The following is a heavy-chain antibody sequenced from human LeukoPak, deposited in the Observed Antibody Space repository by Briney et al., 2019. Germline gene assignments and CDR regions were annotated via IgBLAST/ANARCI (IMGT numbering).Heavy chain of an antibody. CDR2: IYYSGST. CDR3: ARGYYFYGMDV. Sequence: ASQTLSLTCTVSGGSISSGGYFWSWIRQHPEKGLEWIGYIYYSGSTYYNPSLKSQITISVDTSKNQFSLKLSSVTAADTAMYYCARGYYFYGMDVRGQGTTVTVSS. CDR1: GGSISSGGYF. V-gene: IGHV4-31*01. J-gene: IGHJ6*02.